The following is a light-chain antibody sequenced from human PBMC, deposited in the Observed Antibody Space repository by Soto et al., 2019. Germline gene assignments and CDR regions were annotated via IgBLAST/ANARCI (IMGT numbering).Light chain of an antibody. Sequence: EVVMTQSPATLSVSPGERATLSCRASQSVSSNLAWFQQKPGQAPRLLIYDASTRATGIPARFSGSGSGTEFTLIISSLKSEDFAVYYCQQYNNWWTFGQGTKVDI. CDR3: QQYNNWWT. V-gene: IGKV3-15*01. CDR2: DAS. J-gene: IGKJ1*01. CDR1: QSVSSN.